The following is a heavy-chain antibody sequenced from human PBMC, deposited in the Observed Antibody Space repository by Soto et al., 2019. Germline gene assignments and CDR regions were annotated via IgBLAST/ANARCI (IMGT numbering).Heavy chain of an antibody. CDR1: GYIFTSYW. Sequence: PGESLKISCKGSGYIFTSYWIGWVRQTPGKGLEWMGIIYPGDSDTRYSPSFQGQVTISADKSISTAYLQWSSLKASDTAMYYWPPNYYDSRSDMDVCGNGTTVTVS. CDR3: PPNYYDSRSDMDV. CDR2: IYPGDSDT. D-gene: IGHD3-22*01. V-gene: IGHV5-51*01. J-gene: IGHJ6*04.